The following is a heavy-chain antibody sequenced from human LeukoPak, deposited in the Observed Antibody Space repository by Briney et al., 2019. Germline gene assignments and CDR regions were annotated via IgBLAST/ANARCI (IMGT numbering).Heavy chain of an antibody. CDR3: ARDLLRYRSSTQLDY. CDR1: GFTFSSYS. Sequence: GGSLRLSCAASGFTFSSYSMNWVRQAPGKGLEGVSYISSSSSTIYYAVPEKGLFTISRDNAKNSLYPQMNSLRAEDTAVYYCARDLLRYRSSTQLDYWGQGTLGTVSA. CDR2: ISSSSSTI. V-gene: IGHV3-48*04. D-gene: IGHD6-6*01. J-gene: IGHJ4*02.